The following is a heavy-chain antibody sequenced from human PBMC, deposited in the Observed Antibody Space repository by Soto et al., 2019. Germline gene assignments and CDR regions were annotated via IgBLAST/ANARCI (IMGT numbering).Heavy chain of an antibody. CDR3: ARGQGFSYGSSALDI. D-gene: IGHD5-18*01. V-gene: IGHV3-21*01. CDR1: GFTFSSYN. Sequence: EVQLMESGGGLVKPGGSLRLSCVGSGFTFSSYNINWVRQAPGKGLEWVSSISTSSTYIFYTDSVKARFTISRDNAKNSLYLQMNSLRGEDTAVYFCARGQGFSYGSSALDIWGLGTMVTVSS. CDR2: ISTSSTYI. J-gene: IGHJ3*02.